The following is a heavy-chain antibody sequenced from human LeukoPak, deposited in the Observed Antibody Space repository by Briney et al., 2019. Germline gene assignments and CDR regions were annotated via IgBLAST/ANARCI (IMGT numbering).Heavy chain of an antibody. V-gene: IGHV3-23*01. D-gene: IGHD3-10*01. CDR3: AKGPRTVRFGDRHKGIFDY. J-gene: IGHJ4*02. Sequence: PGGSLRLSCGASGFTFSSYGMSWVRQAPGKGLEWVSGISGSGGGTYYADSVKGRFTISRDNSKNTLYLQMNSLRVEDTAVYYFAKGPRTVRFGDRHKGIFDYWGKGTLATVSS. CDR2: ISGSGGGT. CDR1: GFTFSSYG.